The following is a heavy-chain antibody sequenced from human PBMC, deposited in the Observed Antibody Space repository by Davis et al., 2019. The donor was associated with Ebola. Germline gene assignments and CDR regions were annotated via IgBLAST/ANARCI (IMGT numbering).Heavy chain of an antibody. CDR1: GFTFSDYY. J-gene: IGHJ6*02. CDR2: ISSSSSYT. D-gene: IGHD5-24*01. CDR3: AKDSAGYNEILYYYYGMDV. V-gene: IGHV3-11*06. Sequence: PGGSLRLSCAASGFTFSDYYMSWIRQAPGKGLEWVSYISSSSSYTNYADSVKGRFTISRDNSKNTLYLQMNSLRAEDTAVYYCAKDSAGYNEILYYYYGMDVWSQGTTVTVSS.